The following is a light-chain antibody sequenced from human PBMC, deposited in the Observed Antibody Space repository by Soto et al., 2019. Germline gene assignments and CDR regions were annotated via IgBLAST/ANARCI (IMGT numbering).Light chain of an antibody. CDR3: QQYGSSPIT. CDR2: GAS. Sequence: IGFTQSTSTLSLSSRERATLSCRASQSVSSSYLAWYQQKPGQAPRLLIYGASSRATGIPDRFSGSGSGTDFTLTISRLEPEDFAVYYCQQYGSSPITFGPGTKVDIK. CDR1: QSVSSSY. J-gene: IGKJ3*01. V-gene: IGKV3-20*01.